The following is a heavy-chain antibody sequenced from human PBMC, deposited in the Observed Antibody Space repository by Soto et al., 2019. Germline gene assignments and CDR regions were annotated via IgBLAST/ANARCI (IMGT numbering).Heavy chain of an antibody. CDR2: ISTYNTNT. Sequence: ASVKVSCKASGERFSTYGISWVRQAPGQGLEWMGWISTYNTNTNYAPKFRGRLLLTTDTSTTTAHMELRSLRPDDTAVYYCARWAGQVRDYGGPLDYWGQGTLVTVSS. V-gene: IGHV1-18*04. J-gene: IGHJ4*02. CDR3: ARWAGQVRDYGGPLDY. CDR1: GERFSTYG. D-gene: IGHD4-17*01.